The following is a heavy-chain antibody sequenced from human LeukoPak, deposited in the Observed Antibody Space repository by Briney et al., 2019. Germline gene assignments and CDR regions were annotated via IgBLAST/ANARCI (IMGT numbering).Heavy chain of an antibody. CDR2: IIPIFGIA. V-gene: IGHV1-69*04. D-gene: IGHD1-26*01. Sequence: SVKVSCKASGGTFSSYAISWVRQAPGQGLEWMGRIIPIFGIANYAQKLQGRVTITADKSTSTAYMELSSLRSEDTAVYYCARETIVGAFYFDYWGQGTLVTVSS. CDR1: GGTFSSYA. J-gene: IGHJ4*02. CDR3: ARETIVGAFYFDY.